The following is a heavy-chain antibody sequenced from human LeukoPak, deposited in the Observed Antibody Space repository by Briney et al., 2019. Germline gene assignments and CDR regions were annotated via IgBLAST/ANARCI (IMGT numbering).Heavy chain of an antibody. V-gene: IGHV3-21*01. J-gene: IGHJ4*02. Sequence: PGGSLRLSCAASGFTFSSYSMNWVRQAPGKGLEWVSSISSSSSYIYYADSVKGRFTISRDNAKNSLYLQMNSLRAEDTAVYYCARRRGVRGVDDFDYWGQGTLVTVSS. CDR2: ISSSSSYI. CDR1: GFTFSSYS. D-gene: IGHD3-10*01. CDR3: ARRRGVRGVDDFDY.